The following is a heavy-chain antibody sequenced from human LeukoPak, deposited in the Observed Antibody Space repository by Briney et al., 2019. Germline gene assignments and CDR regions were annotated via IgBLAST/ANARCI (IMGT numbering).Heavy chain of an antibody. D-gene: IGHD6-19*01. CDR2: INSDGSST. J-gene: IGHJ4*02. V-gene: IGHV3-74*01. Sequence: GGSLRLSCAASGFTFSSYWMHWVRQAPGKGLVWVSRINSDGSSTSYADSVKGRFTISRDNAKNTLYLQMNSLRAEDTAVYYCAKGARGGWYEDYFDSWGQGTLVTVSS. CDR1: GFTFSSYW. CDR3: AKGARGGWYEDYFDS.